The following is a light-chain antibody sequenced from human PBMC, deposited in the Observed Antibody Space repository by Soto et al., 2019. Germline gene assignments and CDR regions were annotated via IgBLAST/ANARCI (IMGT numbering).Light chain of an antibody. Sequence: EVVLTQSPDTLSLPPGERATLSCRASQSISSYLAWYQQKPGQAPRLLIYGASSRATGIPARFSGSGSGTDFTLTISSLQSEDFAVYYCQQCNDWPLTFGGGTKVDIK. CDR2: GAS. V-gene: IGKV3-11*01. J-gene: IGKJ4*01. CDR1: QSISSY. CDR3: QQCNDWPLT.